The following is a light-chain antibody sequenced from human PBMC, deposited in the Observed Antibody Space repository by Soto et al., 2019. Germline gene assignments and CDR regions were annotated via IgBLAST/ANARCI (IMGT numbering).Light chain of an antibody. CDR1: SSDVGAYNY. J-gene: IGLJ1*01. CDR2: EVS. V-gene: IGLV2-14*01. Sequence: QSVLTRPASVSGSPGQSMTISCTGTSSDVGAYNYVSWYQQHPGKAPKLMIYEVSNRPSGVSHRFSGSKSDNTASLPISGLQTDDEADYYCSSYTSSRTLVFGTGTKVTVL. CDR3: SSYTSSRTLV.